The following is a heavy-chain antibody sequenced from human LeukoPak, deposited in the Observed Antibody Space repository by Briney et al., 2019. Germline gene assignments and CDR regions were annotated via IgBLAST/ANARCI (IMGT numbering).Heavy chain of an antibody. CDR1: GYTFRSYW. CDR2: IYPGDSDT. Sequence: GESLKISCKGSGYTFRSYWIGWVRQMPGKGLESVGFIYPGDSDTRYSPSFEGQVTISADKSISTAYLQWSSLKASDTAMYYCARVVDSSGTRYFDYWGQGTLVTVSS. D-gene: IGHD3-22*01. J-gene: IGHJ4*02. CDR3: ARVVDSSGTRYFDY. V-gene: IGHV5-51*01.